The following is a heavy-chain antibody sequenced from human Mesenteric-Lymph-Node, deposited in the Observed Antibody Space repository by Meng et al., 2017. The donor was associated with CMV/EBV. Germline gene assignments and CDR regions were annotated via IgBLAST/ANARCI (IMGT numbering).Heavy chain of an antibody. CDR1: GFAFSTFA. CDR2: ISASAHRT. CDR3: ARRGNNGRALDV. J-gene: IGHJ6*02. Sequence: GESLKISCEASGFAFSTFAMSWARQAPGKGLEWVSTISASAHRTHYADSVRGRFTISRDNSNNKLYLQMNSLRAEDTAVYYCARRGNNGRALDVWGQGTTVTVSS. V-gene: IGHV3-23*01. D-gene: IGHD2-8*01.